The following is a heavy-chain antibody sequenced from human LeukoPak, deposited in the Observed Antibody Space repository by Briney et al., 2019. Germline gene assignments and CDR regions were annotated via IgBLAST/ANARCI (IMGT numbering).Heavy chain of an antibody. J-gene: IGHJ4*02. V-gene: IGHV3-74*01. CDR1: GFTFSDYW. D-gene: IGHD2-21*01. CDR3: ARDFVVVSTPGDNFDY. Sequence: GGSLRLSCVASGFTFSDYWMHWVHQVPEKGLEWVARINRDGTTRSCADSVWGRFTISRDNAQNTVYLQMNSLKVDDTAVHFCARDFVVVSTPGDNFDYWGQGTLVTVSS. CDR2: INRDGTTR.